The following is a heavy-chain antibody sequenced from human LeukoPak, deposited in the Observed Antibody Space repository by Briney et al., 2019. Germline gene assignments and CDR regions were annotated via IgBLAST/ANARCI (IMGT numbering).Heavy chain of an antibody. J-gene: IGHJ4*02. CDR2: IWNSGNS. Sequence: SETLSLTCTVSAGSINSGGYFWTWVRRHPGEGLEWIGYIWNSGNSYYNPSLSSRVIISADSSKSTFSLKLSSVTAADTAVYYCARYHCGSTYCPGVDFYGQGTLVTVSS. D-gene: IGHD2-2*01. CDR1: AGSINSGGYF. CDR3: ARYHCGSTYCPGVDF. V-gene: IGHV4-31*03.